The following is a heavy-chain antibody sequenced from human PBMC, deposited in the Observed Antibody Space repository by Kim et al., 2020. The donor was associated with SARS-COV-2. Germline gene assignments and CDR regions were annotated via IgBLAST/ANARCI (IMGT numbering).Heavy chain of an antibody. J-gene: IGHJ6*02. Sequence: GGSLRLSCAASGFTVSSNYMSWVRQAPGKGLEWVSVIYSGGSTYYADYVTGRVTISRDNSKNTLYLQMNSLRAEDTAVYYCARGGHNYYYYYGMDVWGQGTTVTVSS. CDR2: IYSGGST. CDR3: ARGGHNYYYYYGMDV. V-gene: IGHV3-53*01. CDR1: GFTVSSNY.